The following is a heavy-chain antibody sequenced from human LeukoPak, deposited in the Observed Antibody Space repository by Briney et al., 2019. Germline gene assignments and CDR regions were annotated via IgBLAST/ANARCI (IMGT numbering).Heavy chain of an antibody. CDR1: DDSISIYY. J-gene: IGHJ6*03. D-gene: IGHD3-10*01. CDR2: IDHTGST. V-gene: IGHV4-59*01. Sequence: PSETLSLTCSVSDDSISIYYWSWIRQPPGKGREWIGYIDHTGSTNYNPSLNSRATISRDTSKNHFSLELSSVTAADTAVYYCARCYGSGPYYMDVWGKGTTVTISS. CDR3: ARCYGSGPYYMDV.